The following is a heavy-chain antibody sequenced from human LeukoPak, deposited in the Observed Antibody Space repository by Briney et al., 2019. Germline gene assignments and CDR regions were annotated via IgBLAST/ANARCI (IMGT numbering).Heavy chain of an antibody. V-gene: IGHV1-46*01. J-gene: IGHJ6*02. CDR3: AGDYYGSGSYNPYYYYGMDV. CDR1: GYTFTSYY. D-gene: IGHD3-10*01. CDR2: INPSGGST. Sequence: ASVKVSCKASGYTFTSYYMHWVRQAPGQGLEWMGIINPSGGSTSYAQKFQGRVTMTRDTSTSTVYMELSSLRSEDTAVYYCAGDYYGSGSYNPYYYYGMDVWGQGTTVTVSS.